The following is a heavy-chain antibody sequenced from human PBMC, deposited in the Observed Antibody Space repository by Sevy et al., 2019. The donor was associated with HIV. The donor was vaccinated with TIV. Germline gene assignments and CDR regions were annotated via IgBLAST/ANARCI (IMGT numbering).Heavy chain of an antibody. CDR1: GFILSDHY. Sequence: GGSLRLSCAASGFILSDHYMDWVRQAPGKGLEWVGRTRNRANGYTTEYAASVKGRFTISRDDSTITLYLQMNSLKSEDTAVYYCTRDVSAALDYWGQGTLVTVSS. V-gene: IGHV3-72*01. J-gene: IGHJ4*02. CDR2: TRNRANGYTT. CDR3: TRDVSAALDY. D-gene: IGHD6-13*01.